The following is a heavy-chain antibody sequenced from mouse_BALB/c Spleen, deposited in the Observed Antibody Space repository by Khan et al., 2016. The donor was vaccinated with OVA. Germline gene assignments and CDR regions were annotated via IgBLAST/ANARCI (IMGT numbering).Heavy chain of an antibody. Sequence: EVQVVESGGGLVQPGGSRKLSCAASGFTFSSFGMHWVRQVPKKGLEWVAYISSGSSTIYYVDTVKGRFTISRDNPKHTLVLQMTSLRSEDTAMYYCVRSGGNFHWYFDVWGAGTSVTVSS. V-gene: IGHV5-17*02. D-gene: IGHD2-1*01. CDR2: ISSGSSTI. J-gene: IGHJ1*01. CDR3: VRSGGNFHWYFDV. CDR1: GFTFSSFG.